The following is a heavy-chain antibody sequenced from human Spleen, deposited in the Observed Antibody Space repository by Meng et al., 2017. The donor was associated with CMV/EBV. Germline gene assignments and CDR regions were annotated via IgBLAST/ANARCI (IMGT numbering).Heavy chain of an antibody. CDR3: ARENRGCSSTSCRLSPKGLDAFDI. CDR2: IYYNGST. V-gene: IGHV4-39*07. D-gene: IGHD2-2*01. CDR1: GGSISSSSYY. Sequence: SETLSLTCTVSGGSISSSSYYWGWIRQPPGKGLEWIGSIYYNGSTYYNPSLKSRVTISVDTSKNQFSLKLSSVTAADTAVYYCARENRGCSSTSCRLSPKGLDAFDIWGQGTMVTVSS. J-gene: IGHJ3*02.